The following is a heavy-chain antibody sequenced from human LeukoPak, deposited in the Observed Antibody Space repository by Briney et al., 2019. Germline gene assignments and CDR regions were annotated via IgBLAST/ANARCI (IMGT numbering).Heavy chain of an antibody. CDR3: ARYTGSGSYYHWYYYYGMDV. J-gene: IGHJ6*02. CDR2: MNPNSGNT. Sequence: ASVKVSCKASGYTFTSYDINWVRQATGQGLEWMGWMNPNSGNTGYAQKFQGRVTMTRNTSISTAYMELSSLRSEDTAMYYCARYTGSGSYYHWYYYYGMDVWGQGTTVTVSS. V-gene: IGHV1-8*01. CDR1: GYTFTSYD. D-gene: IGHD3-10*01.